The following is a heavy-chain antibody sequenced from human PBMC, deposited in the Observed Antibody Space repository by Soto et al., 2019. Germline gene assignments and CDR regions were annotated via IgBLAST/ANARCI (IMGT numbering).Heavy chain of an antibody. Sequence: EVQLVESGGGLVKPGGSLRLSCAASGFIVTSYTVNWVRQAPGKGLEWVSSISGSSTYIYYADSVKGRFTISRDTAKNSLSLQLNSLGAEDTAVYYCARDRKIAVAGTSNYFYYGLDVWGQGTTVTVSS. CDR1: GFIVTSYT. CDR3: ARDRKIAVAGTSNYFYYGLDV. D-gene: IGHD6-19*01. J-gene: IGHJ6*02. V-gene: IGHV3-21*01. CDR2: ISGSSTYI.